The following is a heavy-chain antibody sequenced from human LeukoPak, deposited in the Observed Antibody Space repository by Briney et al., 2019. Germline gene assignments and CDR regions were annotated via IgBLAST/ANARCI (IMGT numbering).Heavy chain of an antibody. CDR2: ISGSGGST. CDR1: GFTFSSYA. CDR3: AKGKGTMIVVVIHY. V-gene: IGHV3-23*01. Sequence: PGGSLRLSCAASGFTFSSYAMSWVRQAPGKGLEWVSGISGSGGSTYYAGSVKGRFTISRDNSKNTLYLQMNSLRAEDTAVYYCAKGKGTMIVVVIHYWGQGTLVTVSS. D-gene: IGHD3-22*01. J-gene: IGHJ4*02.